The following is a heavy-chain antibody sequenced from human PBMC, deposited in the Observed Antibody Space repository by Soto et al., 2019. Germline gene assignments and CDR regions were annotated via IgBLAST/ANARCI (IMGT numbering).Heavy chain of an antibody. CDR2: ISGSGGST. J-gene: IGHJ4*02. CDR1: GFTFSSYA. V-gene: IGHV3-23*01. D-gene: IGHD3-22*01. CDR3: AKDPPDYYDSCGYYTPGDY. Sequence: GGSLRLSCAASGFTFSSYAMSWVRQAPGKGLEWVSAISGSGGSTYYADSVKGRFTISRDNSKNTLYLQMNSLRAEDTAVYYCAKDPPDYYDSCGYYTPGDYWGQGNRVTVSS.